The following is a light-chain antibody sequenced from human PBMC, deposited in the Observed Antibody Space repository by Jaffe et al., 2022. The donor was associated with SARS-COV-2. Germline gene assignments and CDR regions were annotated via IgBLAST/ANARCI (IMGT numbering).Light chain of an antibody. V-gene: IGKV1-39*01. CDR2: AAT. CDR3: QQSHSTPHT. CDR1: QNINHY. Sequence: DIQMTQSPSSLSASVGDRVTITCRASQNINHYLNWYQQKPGKAPNLLIYAATSLQSGVPSRFSGSEAGSDFTLTITSLQPEDSATYYCQQSHSTPHTFGQGAKLEIK. J-gene: IGKJ2*01.